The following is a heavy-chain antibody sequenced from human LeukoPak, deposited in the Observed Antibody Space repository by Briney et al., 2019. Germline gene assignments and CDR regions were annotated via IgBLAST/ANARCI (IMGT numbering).Heavy chain of an antibody. CDR3: ARDLGSSGGYYYYYGMDV. CDR2: IIPILGIA. J-gene: IGHJ6*02. V-gene: IGHV1-69*04. Sequence: VASVKVSCTASGGTFSSYAISRVRQAPGQGLEWMGRIIPILGIANYAHKFQGRVTITADKSTSTAYMELSSLRSEDTAVYYCARDLGSSGGYYYYYGMDVWGQGTTVTVSS. CDR1: GGTFSSYA. D-gene: IGHD6-19*01.